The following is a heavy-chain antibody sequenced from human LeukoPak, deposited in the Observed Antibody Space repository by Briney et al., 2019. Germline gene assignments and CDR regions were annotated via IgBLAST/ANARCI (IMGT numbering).Heavy chain of an antibody. J-gene: IGHJ4*02. V-gene: IGHV1-2*06. CDR1: GYTFTGYY. CDR2: INPNSGGT. D-gene: IGHD6-13*01. CDR3: ARADLDGPLQQLVPFDY. Sequence: ASVKVSCKASGYTFTGYYMHWVRQAPGQGLEWMGRINPNSGGTNYAQKFQGRVTMTGDTSISTAYMELSRLRSDDTAVYYCARADLDGPLQQLVPFDYWGQGTLVTVSS.